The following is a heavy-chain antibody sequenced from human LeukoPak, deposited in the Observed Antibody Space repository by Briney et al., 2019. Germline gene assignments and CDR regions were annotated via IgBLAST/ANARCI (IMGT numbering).Heavy chain of an antibody. J-gene: IGHJ4*02. CDR2: IYPRDGST. CDR1: GYTFTSNY. CDR3: ARGTTRNYGDFDY. D-gene: IGHD2/OR15-2a*01. V-gene: IGHV1-46*01. Sequence: ASVKVSCKASGYTFTSNYIHWVRQAPGQGLEWMGMIYPRDGSTSYAQKFQGRVTMTRDTSISTAYLELSSLRSEDTAVYYCARGTTRNYGDFDYWGQGTLVTVSS.